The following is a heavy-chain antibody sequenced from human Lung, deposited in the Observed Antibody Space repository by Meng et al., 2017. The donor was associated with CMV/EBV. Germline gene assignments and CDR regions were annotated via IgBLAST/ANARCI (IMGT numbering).Heavy chain of an antibody. CDR2: IRYDGSNK. D-gene: IGHD1-1*01. CDR3: TRAVFQHWPTRTYYYGMDV. V-gene: IGHV3-30*02. J-gene: IGHJ6*02. CDR1: GFTFSSYG. Sequence: SCAASGFTFSSYGMHWVRQAPGKGLEWVAFIRYDGSNKYYADSVKGRFTISRDNSKNTLYLQMNSLRAEDTAVYYSTRAVFQHWPTRTYYYGMDVXGQGXTVTVSS.